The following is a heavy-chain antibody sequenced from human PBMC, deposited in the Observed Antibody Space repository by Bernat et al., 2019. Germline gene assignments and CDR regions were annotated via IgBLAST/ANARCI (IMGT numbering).Heavy chain of an antibody. V-gene: IGHV3-74*01. Sequence: EVQVVESGGGLVQPGGSLRLSCAASGFTFSNYSMHWVRQAPGKGLVWVSRIDTDGSRTNYADSVKGRFTISRDNSKNTLYLQMNSLSAEDTAVYYCVREWGSFYGSGTYSYYFDYWGQGTLVTVSS. J-gene: IGHJ4*02. CDR2: IDTDGSRT. CDR3: VREWGSFYGSGTYSYYFDY. CDR1: GFTFSNYS. D-gene: IGHD3-10*01.